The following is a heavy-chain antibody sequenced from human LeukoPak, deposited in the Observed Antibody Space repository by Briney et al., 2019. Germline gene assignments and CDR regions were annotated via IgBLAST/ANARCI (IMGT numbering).Heavy chain of an antibody. CDR2: ISYDGRNE. CDR1: GFTFSYHA. Sequence: AGGSLRLSCTGSGFTFSYHALHWVRQAPGKGLQWLTVISYDGRNEYYADSVKGRFTISRDNSKNTLYLQMNSLRAEDTAVYYCAKDSLAVVTPSNAFDIWGQGTMVTVSS. D-gene: IGHD4-23*01. CDR3: AKDSLAVVTPSNAFDI. J-gene: IGHJ3*02. V-gene: IGHV3-30*04.